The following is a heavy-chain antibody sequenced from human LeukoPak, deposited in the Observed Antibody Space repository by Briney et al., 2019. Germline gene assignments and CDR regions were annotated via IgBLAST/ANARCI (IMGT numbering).Heavy chain of an antibody. CDR1: GGTFSSYA. CDR3: ARGDSWSSLFDY. Sequence: ASVKVSCKASGGTFSSYAISWVRQAPGRGLEWMGRIIPIFGTANYAQKFQGRVTITTDESTSTAYMELSSLRSEDTAVYYCARGDSWSSLFDYWGQGTLVTVSS. J-gene: IGHJ4*02. D-gene: IGHD1-26*01. V-gene: IGHV1-69*05. CDR2: IIPIFGTA.